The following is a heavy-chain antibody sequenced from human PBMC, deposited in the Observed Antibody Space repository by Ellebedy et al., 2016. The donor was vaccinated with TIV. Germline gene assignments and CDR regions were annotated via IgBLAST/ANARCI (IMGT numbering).Heavy chain of an antibody. Sequence: MPSETLSLTCTVSGGFISGDYWSWIRQPPGKGLEWIGYIYYSGTIEYNPSLKSRVTISEDTSKNQFSLKVKSVTAADTAVYYCARWTEVRYHYRGMDVWGPGTTVTVSS. CDR3: ARWTEVRYHYRGMDV. CDR2: IYYSGTI. J-gene: IGHJ6*02. D-gene: IGHD3-10*01. V-gene: IGHV4-59*01. CDR1: GGFISGDY.